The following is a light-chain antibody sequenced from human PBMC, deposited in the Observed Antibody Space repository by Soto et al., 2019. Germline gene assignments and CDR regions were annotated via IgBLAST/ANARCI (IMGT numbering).Light chain of an antibody. CDR2: RNN. Sequence: QSVLTQPPSASGTPGQRVTISCSGSSSNIGSNYVYWYQQLPGTAPKRLIYRNNQRPSGVPDRFSGSKSGTSASLAISGLRSEDGADYYCAAWDDSLSGPVFGGGTKPPS. CDR1: SSNIGSNY. J-gene: IGLJ2*01. V-gene: IGLV1-47*01. CDR3: AAWDDSLSGPV.